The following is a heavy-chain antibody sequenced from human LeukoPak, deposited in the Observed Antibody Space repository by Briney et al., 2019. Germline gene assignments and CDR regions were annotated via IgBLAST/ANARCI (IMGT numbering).Heavy chain of an antibody. Sequence: GGSLRLSCAASGFTVSSNYMSWVRQAPGKGLEWFSVIYSGGSTYYADSVKGRFTISRDNAKNSLYLQMNSLRAEDTAVYYCARDSLARPLGYWGQGTLVTVSS. CDR1: GFTVSSNY. CDR3: ARDSLARPLGY. D-gene: IGHD6-6*01. CDR2: IYSGGST. J-gene: IGHJ4*02. V-gene: IGHV3-53*01.